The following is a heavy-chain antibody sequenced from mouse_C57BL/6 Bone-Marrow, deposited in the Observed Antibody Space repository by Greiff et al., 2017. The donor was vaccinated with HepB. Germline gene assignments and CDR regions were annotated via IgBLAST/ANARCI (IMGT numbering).Heavy chain of an antibody. V-gene: IGHV1-76*01. CDR1: GYTFPDYY. J-gene: IGHJ4*01. CDR2: IYPGSGNT. CDR3: ARYLRAMDY. Sequence: QVQLKQSGAELVRPGASVKLSCKASGYTFPDYYINWVKQRPGQGLEWIARIYPGSGNTYYNEKFKGKATLTAEKSSSTAYMQLSSLTSEDSAVYYCARYLRAMDYWGQGTSVTISS. D-gene: IGHD1-1*01.